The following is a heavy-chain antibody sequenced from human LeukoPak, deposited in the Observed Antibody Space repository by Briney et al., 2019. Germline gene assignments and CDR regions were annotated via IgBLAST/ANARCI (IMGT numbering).Heavy chain of an antibody. CDR2: FYHSGST. Sequence: PSETLSLTCSVSGDSISSSDYYWGWIRQPPGKGLEWIGTFYHSGSTNYNPSLKSRVTISVDTSKNQFSLKLSSVTAADTAVYYCAPLRPDFWSAEQTTQNYYYYYMDVWGKGTTVTVSS. J-gene: IGHJ6*03. D-gene: IGHD3-3*01. CDR1: GDSISSSDYY. V-gene: IGHV4-39*07. CDR3: APLRPDFWSAEQTTQNYYYYYMDV.